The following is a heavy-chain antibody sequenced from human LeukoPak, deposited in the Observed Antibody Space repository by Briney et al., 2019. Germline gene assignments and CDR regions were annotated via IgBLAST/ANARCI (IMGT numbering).Heavy chain of an antibody. J-gene: IGHJ6*03. CDR3: ARGWAGGYSNYQPDYYYYYYMDV. Sequence: ASVKVSCKAPGGTFSSYAISWVRQAPGQGLEWMGGIIPIFGTANYAQKFQGRVTITADESTSTAYMELSSLRSEDTAVYYCARGWAGGYSNYQPDYYYYYYMDVWGKGTTVTVSS. CDR2: IIPIFGTA. V-gene: IGHV1-69*13. D-gene: IGHD4-11*01. CDR1: GGTFSSYA.